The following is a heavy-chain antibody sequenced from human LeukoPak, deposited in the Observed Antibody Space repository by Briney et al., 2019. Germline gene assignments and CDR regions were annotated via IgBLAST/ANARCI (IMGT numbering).Heavy chain of an antibody. Sequence: GGSLRLSCTASGFTFGSYDMNWVRQAPGKGLEWVSTISTGSNYIYYADSVKGRFTISRDNSKNTLYLQMNSLRAEDTAVYYCAKALRHYDILTGFDYWGQGTLVTVSS. J-gene: IGHJ4*02. CDR3: AKALRHYDILTGFDY. D-gene: IGHD3-9*01. V-gene: IGHV3-21*04. CDR2: ISTGSNYI. CDR1: GFTFGSYD.